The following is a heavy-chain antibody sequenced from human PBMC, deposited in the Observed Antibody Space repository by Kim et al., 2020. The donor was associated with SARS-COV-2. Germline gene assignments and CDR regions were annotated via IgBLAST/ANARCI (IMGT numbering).Heavy chain of an antibody. J-gene: IGHJ6*02. Sequence: GGSLRLSCAASGFTFSSYWMSWVRQAPGKGLEWVANIKQDGSEKYYVDSVKGRFTISRDNAKNSLYLQMNSLRAEDMAVYYCAREPLVYATVVLWFRESPAVRDVWGQGTKVTVSS. CDR1: GFTFSSYW. V-gene: IGHV3-7*01. CDR2: IKQDGSEK. D-gene: IGHD3-10*01. CDR3: AREPLVYATVVLWFRESPAVRDV.